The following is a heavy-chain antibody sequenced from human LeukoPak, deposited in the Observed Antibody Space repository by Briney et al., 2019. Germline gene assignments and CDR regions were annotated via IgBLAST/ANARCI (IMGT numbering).Heavy chain of an antibody. CDR2: INAGNGDT. Sequence: ASVRVSCKASGYTFTKYVVHWGRQAPGQRPEWMGWINAGNGDTKYSQNFQDRVTITRDTSANTAYMELSSLTSEDTALYYCARDDCGDTCYPGGYWGQGTLVTVSS. V-gene: IGHV1-3*01. CDR1: GYTFTKYV. J-gene: IGHJ4*02. D-gene: IGHD2-21*01. CDR3: ARDDCGDTCYPGGY.